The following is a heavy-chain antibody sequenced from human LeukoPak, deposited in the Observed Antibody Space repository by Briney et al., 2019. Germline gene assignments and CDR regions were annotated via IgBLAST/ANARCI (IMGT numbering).Heavy chain of an antibody. CDR3: ARSTLRSRDGIDF. CDR1: GGSINSGVYF. Sequence: PSETLSLTCTVSGGSINSGVYFRGWIRQPPGKGLEWIGTIAYNGRTYYNSSLKSRVTISIDMSNIHFSLKLTSVTAADTAVYYCARSTLRSRDGIDFWGQGTLVTVSS. CDR2: IAYNGRT. D-gene: IGHD1-14*01. V-gene: IGHV4-39*02. J-gene: IGHJ4*02.